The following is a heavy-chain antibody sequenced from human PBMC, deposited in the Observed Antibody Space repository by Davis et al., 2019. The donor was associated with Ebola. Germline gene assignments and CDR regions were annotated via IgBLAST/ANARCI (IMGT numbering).Heavy chain of an antibody. J-gene: IGHJ5*02. CDR2: IYYSGST. D-gene: IGHD3-22*01. CDR3: ARTWLPNNWFDP. Sequence: SETLSLTCTVSGGSISSYYWSWIRQPPGKGLEWIGYIYYSGSTNYNPSLKSRVTISVDTSKNQFSLKLSSVTAADTAVYYCARTWLPNNWFDPWGQGTLVTVSS. CDR1: GGSISSYY. V-gene: IGHV4-59*12.